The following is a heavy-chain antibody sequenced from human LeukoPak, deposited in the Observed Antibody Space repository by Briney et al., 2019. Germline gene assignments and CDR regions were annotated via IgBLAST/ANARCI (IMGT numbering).Heavy chain of an antibody. CDR3: AKDPTSVGGRHDWLLDS. Sequence: GGSLRLSCAASGFTFNNYAMSWVRQAPGKGLEWVSTICFGDDSAYYADSVKGRFTTSRDNSKNTLYLQMNYLRAEDTAVYYCAKDPTSVGGRHDWLLDSWGQGTLVTVSS. CDR2: ICFGDDSA. CDR1: GFTFNNYA. D-gene: IGHD3-9*01. V-gene: IGHV3-23*01. J-gene: IGHJ5*02.